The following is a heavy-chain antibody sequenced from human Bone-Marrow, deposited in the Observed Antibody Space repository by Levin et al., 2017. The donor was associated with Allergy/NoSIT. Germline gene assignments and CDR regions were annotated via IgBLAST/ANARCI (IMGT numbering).Heavy chain of an antibody. J-gene: IGHJ6*02. CDR1: AGSISNYY. V-gene: IGHV4-59*08. Sequence: PGGSLRLSCTVPAGSISNYYWSWVRQPPGKGLEWIGYISYSGSTIYNPSLKSRVTMSVDTSKSHFSLNVSSVTAADTAKYYCARQIPGAYKNFYYGLDIWGQGTTVTVSS. D-gene: IGHD7-27*01. CDR3: ARQIPGAYKNFYYGLDI. CDR2: ISYSGST.